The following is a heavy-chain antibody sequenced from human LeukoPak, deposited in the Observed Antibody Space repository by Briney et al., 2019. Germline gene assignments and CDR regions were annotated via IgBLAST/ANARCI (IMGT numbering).Heavy chain of an antibody. V-gene: IGHV1-69*01. CDR3: ASLVGVVPADNWFDP. CDR2: IIPIFGTA. D-gene: IGHD2-2*01. CDR1: GGTFSSYA. Sequence: GSSVKVSCKASGGTFSSYAISWVRQAPGQGLEWMGGIIPIFGTANYAQEFQGRVTITADESTSTAYMELSSLRSEDTAVYYCASLVGVVPADNWFDPWGQGTLVTVSS. J-gene: IGHJ5*02.